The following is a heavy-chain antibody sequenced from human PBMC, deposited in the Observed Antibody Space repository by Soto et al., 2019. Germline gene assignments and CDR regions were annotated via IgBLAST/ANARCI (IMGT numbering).Heavy chain of an antibody. D-gene: IGHD2-2*02. CDR2: FSYDGSNL. CDR1: GFTFNNYA. CDR3: VREGGVPSAIGHYYYGMDV. Sequence: GGSLRLSCAASGFTFNNYAFHWVRQAPGKGLDWVAFFSYDGSNLFYADSVRGRFSISRDNSNNTLHLQMNNLRDDDTAVYYCVREGGVPSAIGHYYYGMDVWGQGTAVTVSS. J-gene: IGHJ6*02. V-gene: IGHV3-30-3*01.